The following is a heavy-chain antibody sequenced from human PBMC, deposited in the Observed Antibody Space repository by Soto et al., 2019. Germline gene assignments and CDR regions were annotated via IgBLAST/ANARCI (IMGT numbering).Heavy chain of an antibody. CDR1: GFTFSSST. Sequence: VYLVESGGGLVKPGGSLRRSCAASGFTFSSSTMTWVRQPPGKGLEWVSSISSSSSYIYYGEALKGRNPSARDNGKTSVYLQMDSLGVEDTAVYYCARDLGEMYAFWGQGTLVTVSS. CDR3: ARDLGEMYAF. CDR2: ISSSSSYI. V-gene: IGHV3-21*01. J-gene: IGHJ4*02. D-gene: IGHD2-8*01.